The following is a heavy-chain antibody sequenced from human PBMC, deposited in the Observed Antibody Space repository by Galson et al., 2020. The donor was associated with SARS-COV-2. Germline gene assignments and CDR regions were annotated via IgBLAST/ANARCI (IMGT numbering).Heavy chain of an antibody. D-gene: IGHD6-19*01. J-gene: IGHJ4*02. CDR2: IYFDGSEK. Sequence: GESLKISCAASGFTFSDHAMHWVRQAPGKGLEWVAQIYFDGSEKYYGDSVKGRFTISRDSSKNTVYLQMNNLRADDTAVYYCARDGQSSSGWAFDYWGQGTLLIVSS. CDR1: GFTFSDHA. V-gene: IGHV3-33*01. CDR3: ARDGQSSSGWAFDY.